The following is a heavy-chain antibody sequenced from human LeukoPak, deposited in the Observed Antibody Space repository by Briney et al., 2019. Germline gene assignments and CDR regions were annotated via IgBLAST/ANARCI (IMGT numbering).Heavy chain of an antibody. D-gene: IGHD3-22*01. CDR1: GYTFTSYD. J-gene: IGHJ4*02. Sequence: ASVKVSCKASGYTFTSYDINWVRQAPGQGLEWMGIINPSGGSTSYAQKFQGRVTMTRDTSTSTVYMELSSLRSEDTAVYYCARAPRYYYDSSGYNGVFHWGQGTLVTVSS. CDR2: INPSGGST. V-gene: IGHV1-46*01. CDR3: ARAPRYYYDSSGYNGVFH.